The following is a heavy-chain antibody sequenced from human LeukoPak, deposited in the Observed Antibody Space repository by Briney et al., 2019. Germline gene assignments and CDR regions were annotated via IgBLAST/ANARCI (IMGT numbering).Heavy chain of an antibody. J-gene: IGHJ5*02. V-gene: IGHV1-2*04. Sequence: GASVKVSCKASGYTFTGYYMHWVRQAPGQGLEWMGWINPNSGGTNYAQKFQGWVTMTRDTSISTAYMELSRLRSDDTAVYYCAREGGRGCGGNSHRNWFDPWGQGTLVTVSS. CDR2: INPNSGGT. CDR3: AREGGRGCGGNSHRNWFDP. D-gene: IGHD4-23*01. CDR1: GYTFTGYY.